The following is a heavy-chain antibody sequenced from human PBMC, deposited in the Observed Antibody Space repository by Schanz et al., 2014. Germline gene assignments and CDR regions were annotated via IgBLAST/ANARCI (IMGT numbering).Heavy chain of an antibody. Sequence: EVQLVESGGGLVQPGGSLRLSCEASGFDFNSYSMNWVRQVPGKGLEWLSYIATSSSTRHYADSVKGRVTISRDNAKNTLYLQMNSLRAEDTAVYYCARDSRPNYDFLTAYYSIDYWGQGTLVTVSS. CDR2: IATSSSTR. CDR1: GFDFNSYS. D-gene: IGHD3-9*01. J-gene: IGHJ4*02. CDR3: ARDSRPNYDFLTAYYSIDY. V-gene: IGHV3-48*04.